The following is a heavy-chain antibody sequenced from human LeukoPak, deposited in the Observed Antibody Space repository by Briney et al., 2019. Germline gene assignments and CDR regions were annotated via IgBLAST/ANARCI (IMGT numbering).Heavy chain of an antibody. CDR1: GFTFSSYW. CDR3: AKVQRYYYGSGSHTMDV. D-gene: IGHD3-10*01. Sequence: SGGSLRLSCAASGFTFSSYWMHWVRQAPGKGLVWVSRINSDGSSTSYADSVKGRFTISRDNSKNTLYLQMNSLRAEDTAVYYCAKVQRYYYGSGSHTMDVWGQGTTVTVSS. CDR2: INSDGSST. J-gene: IGHJ6*02. V-gene: IGHV3-74*01.